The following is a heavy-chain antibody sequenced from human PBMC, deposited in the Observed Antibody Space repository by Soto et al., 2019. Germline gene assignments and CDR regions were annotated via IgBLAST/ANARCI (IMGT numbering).Heavy chain of an antibody. V-gene: IGHV4-38-2*02. CDR3: ARVHVMVVAGSTFDY. CDR2: IYHGGTT. CDR1: GYYLSSGSY. D-gene: IGHD6-19*01. J-gene: IGHJ4*01. Sequence: SEPQSLTCTVSGYYLSSGSYWAWIRQPPGKGPEWIASIYHGGTTFYNPSLKSRITISVDTSNNQFSLKLTSVTAADTAVYYCARVHVMVVAGSTFDYWGHGTLVTV.